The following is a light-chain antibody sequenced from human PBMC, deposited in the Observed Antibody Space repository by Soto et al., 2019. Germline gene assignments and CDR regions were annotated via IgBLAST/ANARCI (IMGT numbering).Light chain of an antibody. Sequence: EVVMTQSPATLSVSPGEGATLSCRASQSVSIKLAWYQQKPGQAPRLLIYDTSTRATGIPARLSGSGSGTEFTLTISSLQSEDFAVYYCQQYNNWPPITFGQGTRLEIK. CDR1: QSVSIK. CDR3: QQYNNWPPIT. J-gene: IGKJ5*01. CDR2: DTS. V-gene: IGKV3-15*01.